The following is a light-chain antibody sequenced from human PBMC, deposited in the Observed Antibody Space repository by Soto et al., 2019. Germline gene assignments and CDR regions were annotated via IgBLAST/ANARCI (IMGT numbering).Light chain of an antibody. J-gene: IGLJ2*01. Sequence: QSVLTQPPSVSGAPGQRVTISCTGSSSNIGAVYGVHWYQQLPGRAPKLLIYGNSNRPSGVPDRFSGSKSGSSASLAITGLQAEDEAHYHCQSYDNSLGGVVFGGGTKLTVL. CDR1: SSNIGAVYG. CDR3: QSYDNSLGGVV. CDR2: GNS. V-gene: IGLV1-40*01.